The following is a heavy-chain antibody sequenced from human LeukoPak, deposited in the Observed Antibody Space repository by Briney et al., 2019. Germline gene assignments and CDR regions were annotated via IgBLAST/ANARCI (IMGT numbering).Heavy chain of an antibody. J-gene: IGHJ4*02. CDR2: INSDGSST. CDR1: GFTFSSYW. CDR3: ARDLLGNSGSYLRHPNGPPFDY. V-gene: IGHV3-74*01. D-gene: IGHD1-26*01. Sequence: PGGSLRLSCAASGFTFSSYWMHWVRQAPGKGLVWVSRINSDGSSTSYADSVKGRFTISRDNAKNTLYLQMNSLRAEDTAVYYRARDLLGNSGSYLRHPNGPPFDYWGQGTLVTVSS.